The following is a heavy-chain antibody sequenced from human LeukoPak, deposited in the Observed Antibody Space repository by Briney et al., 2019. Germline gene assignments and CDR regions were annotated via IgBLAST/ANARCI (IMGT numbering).Heavy chain of an antibody. Sequence: KPSETLSLTCTVSGGSVSSDNYYWSWIRQPAGKGLEWIGRIYTSKGSDYNPSLKSRVTISTDTSKNQFSLKMKAVTAADTAVYYCARGVRGGEGPVYWGQGTLVTVSS. CDR3: ARGVRGGEGPVY. D-gene: IGHD7-27*01. V-gene: IGHV4-61*02. CDR1: GGSVSSDNYY. J-gene: IGHJ4*02. CDR2: IYTSKGS.